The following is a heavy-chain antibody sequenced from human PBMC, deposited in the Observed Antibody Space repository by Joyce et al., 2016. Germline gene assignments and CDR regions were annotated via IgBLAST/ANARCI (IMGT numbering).Heavy chain of an antibody. CDR1: GYSFTSYW. CDR2: IDPSDSYT. D-gene: IGHD2-15*01. V-gene: IGHV5-10-1*01. CDR3: ARPRYCSGGSCLNWFDP. J-gene: IGHJ5*02. Sequence: EVQLVQSGAEVKKPGESLRISCKGSGYSFTSYWINWVSQMPGKGLGLMGRIDPSDSYTNSSPSFQGHVTISADKSISTAYLQWSSLKASDTAMYYCARPRYCSGGSCLNWFDPWGQGTLVTVSS.